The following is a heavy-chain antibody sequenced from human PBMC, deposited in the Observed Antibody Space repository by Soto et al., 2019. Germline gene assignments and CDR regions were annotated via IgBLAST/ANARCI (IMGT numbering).Heavy chain of an antibody. Sequence: PGGSLRLSCAASGFTFSTYAMSWVRQAPGKGPEWVSAISSSGGSTYYADSVKGRFTISRDNSKNTLHLQMNSLRAEDTALYYCAKDHWGSYSGQGTLVTVSS. J-gene: IGHJ4*02. CDR1: GFTFSTYA. V-gene: IGHV3-23*01. D-gene: IGHD3-16*01. CDR2: ISSSGGST. CDR3: AKDHWGSY.